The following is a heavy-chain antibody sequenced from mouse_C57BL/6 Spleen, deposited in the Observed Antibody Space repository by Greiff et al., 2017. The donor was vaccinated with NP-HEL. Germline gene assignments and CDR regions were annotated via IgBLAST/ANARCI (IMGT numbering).Heavy chain of an antibody. D-gene: IGHD2-4*01. V-gene: IGHV2-5*01. CDR2: IWRGGST. Sequence: QVQLQQSGPGLVQPSQSLSITCTVSGFSLTSYGVHWVRQSPGKGLEWLGVIWRGGSTDYNAAFMSRLSITKDNSKSQVFFKMNSLQADDTAIYYCAKYYDPHYYAMDYWGQGTSVTVSS. J-gene: IGHJ4*01. CDR3: AKYYDPHYYAMDY. CDR1: GFSLTSYG.